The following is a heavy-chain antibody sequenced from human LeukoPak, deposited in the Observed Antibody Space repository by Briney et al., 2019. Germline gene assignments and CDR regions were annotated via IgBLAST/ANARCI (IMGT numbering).Heavy chain of an antibody. J-gene: IGHJ3*02. CDR3: ARDPPYCSSTSCRDAFDI. Sequence: SETLSLTCTVSGGSISSSSYYWGWIRQPPGKGLEWIGSIYYSGSTYYNPSLKSRVTMSVDTSKNQFSLKLSSVTAADTAVYYCARDPPYCSSTSCRDAFDIWGQGTMVTVSS. D-gene: IGHD2-2*01. CDR1: GGSISSSSYY. V-gene: IGHV4-39*07. CDR2: IYYSGST.